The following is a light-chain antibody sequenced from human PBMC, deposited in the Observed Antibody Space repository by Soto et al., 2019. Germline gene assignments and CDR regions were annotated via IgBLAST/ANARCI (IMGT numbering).Light chain of an antibody. J-gene: IGKJ4*01. CDR1: QGIAPY. CDR2: ATS. CDR3: QKYNGAPLT. Sequence: DVQMTQSPSSLSAFVGDRVTITCRASQGIAPYLAWFQQKPGKVPKLLIYATSTLQSGVPSRFSGSGFGTDFTLTINSLQPEDVGTYYCQKYNGAPLTFGGGTKVDIK. V-gene: IGKV1-27*01.